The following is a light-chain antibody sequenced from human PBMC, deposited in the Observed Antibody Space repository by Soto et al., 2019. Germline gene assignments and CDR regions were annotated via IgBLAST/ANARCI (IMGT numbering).Light chain of an antibody. J-gene: IGLJ1*01. CDR3: SPWDGDLDAQV. V-gene: IGLV1-44*01. Sequence: QSVLTHAPSASGTPGQRGTISCSGSDANIGRHKVNCYQHLPGAAPRVFIYNTDQRPSGGPGRFSGSKSGTSASLAISGLQTEDEAEYDCSPWDGDLDAQVFGPGTKLTVL. CDR2: NTD. CDR1: DANIGRHK.